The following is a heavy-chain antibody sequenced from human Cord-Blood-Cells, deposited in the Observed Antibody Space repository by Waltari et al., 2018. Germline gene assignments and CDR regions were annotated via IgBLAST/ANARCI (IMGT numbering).Heavy chain of an antibody. V-gene: IGHV4-39*01. CDR3: ARRPTVTTAGGFDY. CDR1: GGSISSSSYY. Sequence: QLQLQESGPGLVKPSETLSLTCTVSGGSISSSSYYWGWFRQPPGKGLGWIGSIYYSGSTYYNPSLKSRVTISVDTSKNQFSLKLSSVTAADTAVYYCARRPTVTTAGGFDYWGQGTLVTVSS. D-gene: IGHD4-17*01. CDR2: IYYSGST. J-gene: IGHJ4*02.